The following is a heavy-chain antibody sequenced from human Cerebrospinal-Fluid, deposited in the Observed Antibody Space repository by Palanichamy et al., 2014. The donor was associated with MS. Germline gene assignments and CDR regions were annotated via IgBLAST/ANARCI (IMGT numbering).Heavy chain of an antibody. Sequence: EVQLVESGGGLVKPGGSLRLSCAASGFTFSGAWMNWVRQAPGKGLEWVGRIKSKTDGGSKDYTTPVKGRFTISRDDSKHTVYLQMNSLKTEDTAVYYCTTDFGYYDGSGSAEFFHHWGQGTQVTVSS. CDR1: GFTFSGAW. D-gene: IGHD3-22*01. CDR2: IKSKTDGGSK. V-gene: IGHV3-15*07. J-gene: IGHJ1*01. CDR3: TTDFGYYDGSGSAEFFHH.